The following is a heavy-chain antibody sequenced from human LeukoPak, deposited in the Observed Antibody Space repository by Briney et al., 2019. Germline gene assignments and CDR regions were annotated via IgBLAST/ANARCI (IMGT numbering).Heavy chain of an antibody. CDR3: ARDVGGSLDY. J-gene: IGHJ4*02. CDR2: IKGDESAR. Sequence: GGSLRLSCEASGFTFSTYWMPWVRQAPGKGLEWVANIKGDESARHQADSVKGRFTISRDNAKKSVYLQMSSLRGEDTAVYYCARDVGGSLDYWGQGTLVTVSS. D-gene: IGHD1-26*01. V-gene: IGHV3-7*01. CDR1: GFTFSTYW.